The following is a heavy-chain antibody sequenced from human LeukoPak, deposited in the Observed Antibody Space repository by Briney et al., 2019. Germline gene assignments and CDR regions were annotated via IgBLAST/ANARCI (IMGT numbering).Heavy chain of an antibody. CDR3: ARNRYGSSLDAFDI. CDR1: GFTFSSYS. CDR2: ISSSSTYI. Sequence: GGSLRLSRAASGFTFSSYSMNWVRQAPGKGLEWVSSISSSSTYIYYADSVKGRFTISRDNAKNSLHLQMNSLRAEDTAVYYCARNRYGSSLDAFDIWGQGTVVTVSS. D-gene: IGHD6-13*01. V-gene: IGHV3-21*01. J-gene: IGHJ3*02.